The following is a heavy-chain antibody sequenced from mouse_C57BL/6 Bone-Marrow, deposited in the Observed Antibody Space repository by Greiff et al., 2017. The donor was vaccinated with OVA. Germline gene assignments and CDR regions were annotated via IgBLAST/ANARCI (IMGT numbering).Heavy chain of an antibody. CDR2: IHPNSGST. CDR1: GYTFTSYW. CDR3: ASYDGYYVNFDY. Sequence: QVQLQQPGAELVKPGASVKLSCKASGYTFTSYWMHWVKQRPGQGLEWIGMIHPNSGSTNYNEKFKSKATLTVDKSSSTAYMQLSSLTSEDSAVYYCASYDGYYVNFDYWGQGTTRTVSS. J-gene: IGHJ2*01. D-gene: IGHD2-3*01. V-gene: IGHV1-64*01.